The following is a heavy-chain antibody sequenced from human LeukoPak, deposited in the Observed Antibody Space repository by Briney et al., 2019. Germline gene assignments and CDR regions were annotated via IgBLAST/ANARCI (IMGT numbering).Heavy chain of an antibody. Sequence: GGSLRLSCVSSGFTIGTAWMSWVRQAPGKGLEWLGHIKSEGEGATTDYAAPAKGRFAISRDDSKNMIYLQMSSLKIDGTAIYYCIAHFPYFYGFDVWGQGTLVTVSS. CDR3: IAHFPYFYGFDV. J-gene: IGHJ5*02. CDR1: GFTIGTAW. D-gene: IGHD4-17*01. CDR2: IKSEGEGATT. V-gene: IGHV3-15*01.